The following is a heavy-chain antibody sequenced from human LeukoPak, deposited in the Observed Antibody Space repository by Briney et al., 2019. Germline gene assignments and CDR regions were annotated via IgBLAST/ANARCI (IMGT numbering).Heavy chain of an antibody. CDR1: GFMFSSYA. CDR3: ARGFNYGYYLD. CDR2: VSGNVGST. J-gene: IGHJ4*02. V-gene: IGHV3-23*01. D-gene: IGHD5-18*01. Sequence: GGSLRLSCAASGFMFSSYAMGWVRQAPGKGLEWVSVVSGNVGSTNYADSVKGRFTISRDKSRNTVYLQMNSLRAEDTAVYYCARGFNYGYYLDWGQGTLVTVSS.